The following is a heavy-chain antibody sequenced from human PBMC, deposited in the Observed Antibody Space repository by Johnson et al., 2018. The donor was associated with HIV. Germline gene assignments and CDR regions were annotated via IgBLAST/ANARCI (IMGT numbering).Heavy chain of an antibody. V-gene: IGHV3-30*03. D-gene: IGHD4-17*01. CDR2: ISYDGSNK. J-gene: IGHJ3*02. CDR1: GFTFSSYG. Sequence: QVQLVESGGGVVQPGRSLRLSCAASGFTFSSYGMYWVRQAPGKGLEWVALISYDGSNKKKADSVNGRFTISRDNSKNTVYLQMNSLRSDDTAVYYCARLREAFDIWCQGTMVTVSS. CDR3: ARLREAFDI.